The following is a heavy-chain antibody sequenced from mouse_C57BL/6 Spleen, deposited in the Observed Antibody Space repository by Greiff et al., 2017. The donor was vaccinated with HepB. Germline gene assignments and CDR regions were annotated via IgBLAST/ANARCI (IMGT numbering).Heavy chain of an antibody. Sequence: QVQLQQPGAELVKPGASVKISCKASGYAFSSYWMNWVKQRPGKGLEWIGQIYPGDGDTNYNGKFKGKATLTADISSSTAYMQLSSLTSEDSAVYFCARRDYGSSVDYWGQGTTLTVSS. CDR1: GYAFSSYW. D-gene: IGHD1-1*01. J-gene: IGHJ2*01. V-gene: IGHV1-80*01. CDR3: ARRDYGSSVDY. CDR2: IYPGDGDT.